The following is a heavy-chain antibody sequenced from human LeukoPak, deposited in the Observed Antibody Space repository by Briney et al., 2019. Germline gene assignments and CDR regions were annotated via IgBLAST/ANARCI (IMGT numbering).Heavy chain of an antibody. D-gene: IGHD2-2*01. J-gene: IGHJ4*02. CDR3: AIGGDSTTSCYRCFNY. Sequence: GESLKISCKGSGYRFINYWIGWVRQMPGKGLEWMGIIFPDDSDTRYSLSFQGQVTISADKSISTAYLQWSSLKASDTAMYYCAIGGDSTTSCYRCFNYWGQGTLVTVSS. CDR2: IFPDDSDT. CDR1: GYRFINYW. V-gene: IGHV5-51*01.